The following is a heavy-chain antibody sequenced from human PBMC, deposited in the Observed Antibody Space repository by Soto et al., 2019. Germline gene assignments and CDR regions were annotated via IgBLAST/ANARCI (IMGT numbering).Heavy chain of an antibody. D-gene: IGHD6-19*01. CDR1: GFIFHEHY. CDR3: TRGYNNGWYWDS. J-gene: IGHJ4*02. CDR2: SRNKAYSYIT. V-gene: IGHV3-72*01. Sequence: PGGSLRLSCVASGFIFHEHYMHWVRQAPGKGLEWVGRSRNKAYSYITEYDASVKGRFSISRDDSSNSMFLQMNALKTEDTAVYFCTRGYNNGWYWDSWGQGALVTVSS.